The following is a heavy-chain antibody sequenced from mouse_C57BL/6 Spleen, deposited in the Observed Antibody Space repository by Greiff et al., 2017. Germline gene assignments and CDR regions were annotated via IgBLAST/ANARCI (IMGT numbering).Heavy chain of an antibody. J-gene: IGHJ4*01. Sequence: QVHVKQSGAELVKPGASVKISCKASGYAFSSYWMNWVKQRPGKGLEWIGQIYPGDGDTNYNGKFKGKATLTADKSSSTAYMQLSSLTSEDSAVYFCARSEYWGAMDYWGQGTSVTVSS. CDR3: ARSEYWGAMDY. CDR2: IYPGDGDT. V-gene: IGHV1-80*01. CDR1: GYAFSSYW. D-gene: IGHD4-1*01.